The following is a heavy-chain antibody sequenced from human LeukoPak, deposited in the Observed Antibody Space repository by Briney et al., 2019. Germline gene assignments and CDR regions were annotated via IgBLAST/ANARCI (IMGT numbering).Heavy chain of an antibody. CDR2: MNPNSGNT. Sequence: ASVKVSCKASGYTFTSYDINWVRQATGQGLEWMGWMNPNSGNTGYAQKFEDRVTMTRNTSISTAYMGLTSLRSEDTAVYYCARRYQVLQMVPVGTVRSGNWFDPWGQGTLVTVSS. CDR1: GYTFTSYD. D-gene: IGHD4-11*01. CDR3: ARRYQVLQMVPVGTVRSGNWFDP. J-gene: IGHJ5*02. V-gene: IGHV1-8*01.